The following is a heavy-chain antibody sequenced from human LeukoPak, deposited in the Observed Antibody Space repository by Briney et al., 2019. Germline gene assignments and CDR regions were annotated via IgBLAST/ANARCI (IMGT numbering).Heavy chain of an antibody. CDR1: GFSFIDYY. D-gene: IGHD3-3*01. CDR2: ISNSGSTE. CDR3: ARSSRYWGGFFMDV. Sequence: GGSLRLSCVASGFSFIDYYMSWIRQAPGKGLEWISSISNSGSTEYFADSVRGRFTISRDNAKNSLFLQMNSLRADDTAVYYCARSSRYWGGFFMDVWGTGTTVTIFS. J-gene: IGHJ6*03. V-gene: IGHV3-11*01.